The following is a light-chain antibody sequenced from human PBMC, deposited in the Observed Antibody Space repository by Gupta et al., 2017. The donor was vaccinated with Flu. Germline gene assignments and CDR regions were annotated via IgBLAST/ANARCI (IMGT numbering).Light chain of an antibody. CDR1: GFRDYY. CDR3: DSRDTSGNPRV. Sequence: SAALSQAPALSVALGQTGRTTCQGYGFRDYYRSWYQQKPGQAPVLVIYGKNNRRSGIPDRFSGSKLGDTASLTIIGAQAEDEADYYCDSRDTSGNPRVFGGGTKWTVL. CDR2: GKN. J-gene: IGLJ3*02. V-gene: IGLV3-19*01.